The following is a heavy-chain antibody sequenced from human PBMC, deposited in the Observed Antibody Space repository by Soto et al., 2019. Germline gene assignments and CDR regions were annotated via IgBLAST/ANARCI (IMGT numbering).Heavy chain of an antibody. D-gene: IGHD3-3*02. CDR1: GFTFSDYV. CDR3: ARVRLSIAVNDALDV. Sequence: QVRLVESGGGVVQPGTSLRLSCAASGFTFSDYVIHWVRQAAGKGLEWVASMTYDGATEYYADSVKGRFTMSRDNSKRVLSLQMNSLRPDDTAVYYCARVRLSIAVNDALDVWGQGTTVTVSS. J-gene: IGHJ3*01. CDR2: MTYDGATE. V-gene: IGHV3-30*14.